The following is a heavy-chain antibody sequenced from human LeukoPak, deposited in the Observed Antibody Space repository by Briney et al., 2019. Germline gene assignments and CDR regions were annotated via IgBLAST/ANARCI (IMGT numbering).Heavy chain of an antibody. CDR1: GFTFSSDW. Sequence: GGSLGLSCAASGFTFSSDWMIWLRQAPEKGLEWVANIKEDGSATYYVDSVKGRFTISRDNAKNSLYLQMNSLRVEDTAVYYCARGGTQSPIDWGPGTLVTVSS. CDR2: IKEDGSAT. J-gene: IGHJ4*02. V-gene: IGHV3-7*01. CDR3: ARGGTQSPID. D-gene: IGHD2/OR15-2a*01.